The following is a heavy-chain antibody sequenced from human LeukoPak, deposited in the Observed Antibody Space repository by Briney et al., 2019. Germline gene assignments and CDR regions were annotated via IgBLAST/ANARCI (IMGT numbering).Heavy chain of an antibody. CDR3: ARGLRRGSYPTGWFDP. CDR2: INHSGST. CDR1: GGSFSGYY. Sequence: SETLSLTCAVYGGSFSGYYWSWIRQPPGKGLEWIGEINHSGSTNYNPSLKSRVTISVDTSKNQFSLKLSSVTAADTAVYYCARGLRRGSYPTGWFDPWGQGTLVTVSS. J-gene: IGHJ5*02. D-gene: IGHD3-16*01. V-gene: IGHV4-34*01.